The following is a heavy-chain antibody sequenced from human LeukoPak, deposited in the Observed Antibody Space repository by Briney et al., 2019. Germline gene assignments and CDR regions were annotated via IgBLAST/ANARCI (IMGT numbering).Heavy chain of an antibody. D-gene: IGHD3-22*01. Sequence: EASVTVSCKASGYTFTTYDINWVRQATGQGLEWMGWMNPNSGNTGYAQKFQGRVTMTRNTSISTAYMELSSLRSEDTAVYYCARNYYDSSGYYLGLYYYYYYMDVWGKGTTVTVSS. CDR3: ARNYYDSSGYYLGLYYYYYYMDV. J-gene: IGHJ6*03. CDR2: MNPNSGNT. V-gene: IGHV1-8*01. CDR1: GYTFTTYD.